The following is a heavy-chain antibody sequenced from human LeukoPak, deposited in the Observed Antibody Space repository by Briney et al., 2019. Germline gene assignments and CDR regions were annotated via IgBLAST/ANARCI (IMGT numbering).Heavy chain of an antibody. Sequence: SETLSLTCTVSGGSISSGDYYWSWIRQPPGKDLEWIGYIYYSGSTYYNPSLKSRVTISVDTSKNQFSLKLSSVTAADTAVYYCARADIVVVPAAHYYFDYWGQGTLVTVSS. D-gene: IGHD2-2*01. J-gene: IGHJ4*02. CDR3: ARADIVVVPAAHYYFDY. CDR2: IYYSGST. CDR1: GGSISSGDYY. V-gene: IGHV4-30-4*08.